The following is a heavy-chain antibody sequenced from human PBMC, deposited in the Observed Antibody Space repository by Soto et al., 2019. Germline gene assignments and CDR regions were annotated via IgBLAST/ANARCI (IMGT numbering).Heavy chain of an antibody. CDR1: GFTFSSYA. Sequence: GSLRLSCAASGFTFSSYAMSWVRQAPGKGLEWVSAISGSGGSTYYADSVKGRFTISRYNSKNTLYLKMNSLRAEDTAVYYCGNDVEWQQLAFWGRGTLVPVSS. V-gene: IGHV3-23*01. CDR2: ISGSGGST. D-gene: IGHD1-1*01. J-gene: IGHJ1*01. CDR3: GNDVEWQQLAF.